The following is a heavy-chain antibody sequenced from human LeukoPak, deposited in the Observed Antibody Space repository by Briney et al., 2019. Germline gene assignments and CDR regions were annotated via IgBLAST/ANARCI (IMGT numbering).Heavy chain of an antibody. J-gene: IGHJ4*02. CDR1: GGSFSGYY. V-gene: IGHV4-34*01. D-gene: IGHD7-27*01. Sequence: SETLSLTCAVYGGSFSGYYWSWIRQTPGKGLEWIGEISLGGNTNHNPSLRSRVTISVDQSKNQLFLKLTSVTAADTAIYYCASNWGYSQGHWGQGILVTVSS. CDR3: ASNWGYSQGH. CDR2: ISLGGNT.